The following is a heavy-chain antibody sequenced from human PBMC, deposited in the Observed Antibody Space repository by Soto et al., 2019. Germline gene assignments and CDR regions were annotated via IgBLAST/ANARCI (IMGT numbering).Heavy chain of an antibody. D-gene: IGHD3-3*01. CDR1: GFTFSSYS. V-gene: IGHV3-48*04. CDR3: ARVLNDFWRGGMDV. Sequence: GGSLRLSCAASGFTFSSYSMNWVRQAPGKGLEWVSYISSSGSTIYYADSVKGRFTISRDNAKNSLYLQMNSLRAEDTAVYYCARVLNDFWRGGMDVWGQGTTVTVSS. CDR2: ISSSGSTI. J-gene: IGHJ6*02.